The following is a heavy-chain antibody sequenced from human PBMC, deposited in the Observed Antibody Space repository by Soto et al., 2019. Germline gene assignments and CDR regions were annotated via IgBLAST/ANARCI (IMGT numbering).Heavy chain of an antibody. J-gene: IGHJ3*02. CDR2: ISGSGGST. CDR3: AKVSQWLVGADAFDI. D-gene: IGHD6-19*01. V-gene: IGHV3-23*01. CDR1: GFTFSSYA. Sequence: GGSLILSCAASGFTFSSYAMSWVRQAPGKGLEWVSAISGSGGSTYYADSVKGRFTISRDNSKNTLYLQMNSLRAEDTAVYYCAKVSQWLVGADAFDIWRQGTMVTVSS.